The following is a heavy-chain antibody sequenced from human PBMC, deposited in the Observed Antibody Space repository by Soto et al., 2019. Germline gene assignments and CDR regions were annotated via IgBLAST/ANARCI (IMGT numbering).Heavy chain of an antibody. CDR1: GFTFDDYA. V-gene: IGHV3-9*01. J-gene: IGHJ4*02. CDR2: ISWNSGSI. D-gene: IGHD6-19*01. Sequence: EVQLVESGGGLVQPGRSLRLSCAASGFTFDDYAMHWVRQAPGKGLEWVSGISWNSGSIGYADSVKGRFTISRDNAKNSLYLQMNSLRAEDTALYYCATSRPAVAGTGPDYLGQGTLVTVSS. CDR3: ATSRPAVAGTGPDY.